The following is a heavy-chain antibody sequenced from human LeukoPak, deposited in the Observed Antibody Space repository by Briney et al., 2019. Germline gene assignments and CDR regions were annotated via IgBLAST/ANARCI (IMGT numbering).Heavy chain of an antibody. J-gene: IGHJ4*02. Sequence: SVKVSRKASGSTFSTYAISWVRQAPGQGLEWMGGIIPIFGTASYAQKFQGRVTITADESTSTAYMELSSLRSEDTAVYYCAIGVDTAMEYYFDYWGQGTLVTVSS. V-gene: IGHV1-69*13. D-gene: IGHD5-18*01. CDR3: AIGVDTAMEYYFDY. CDR1: GSTFSTYA. CDR2: IIPIFGTA.